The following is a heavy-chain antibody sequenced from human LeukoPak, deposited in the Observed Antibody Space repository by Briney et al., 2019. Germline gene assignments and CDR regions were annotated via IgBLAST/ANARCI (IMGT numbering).Heavy chain of an antibody. Sequence: GGSLRLSCAASGFTLSSYSMNWVRQAPGKGLEWVSYISSSSSTIYYADSVKGRFTISRDNAKNSLYLQMNSLRAEDTAVYYCARADLYYDSSGKNDYWGQGTLVTVSS. J-gene: IGHJ4*02. CDR2: ISSSSSTI. D-gene: IGHD3-22*01. CDR1: GFTLSSYS. CDR3: ARADLYYDSSGKNDY. V-gene: IGHV3-48*01.